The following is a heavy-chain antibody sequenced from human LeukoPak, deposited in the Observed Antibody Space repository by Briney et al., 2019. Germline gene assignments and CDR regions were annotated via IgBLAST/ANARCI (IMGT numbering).Heavy chain of an antibody. D-gene: IGHD2-21*01. V-gene: IGHV3-48*03. CDR2: ISSGGGTI. Sequence: GGSLRLSCAASGFTFSSYELNWVRQAPGKGLEWISYISSGGGTIYYADSVKGRFTVSRDDARNSLYLQMKSLRAEDTAVYYCARDLLCGGASCYEPDTFDIWGQGTMVTVSS. J-gene: IGHJ3*02. CDR1: GFTFSSYE. CDR3: ARDLLCGGASCYEPDTFDI.